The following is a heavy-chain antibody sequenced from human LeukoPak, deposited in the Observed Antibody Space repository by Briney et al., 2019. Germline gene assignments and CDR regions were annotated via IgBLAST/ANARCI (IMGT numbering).Heavy chain of an antibody. V-gene: IGHV4-38-2*02. CDR3: ARGPRITMVRGNWFDP. D-gene: IGHD3-10*01. J-gene: IGHJ5*02. CDR1: GYSISSGYY. Sequence: PSETLSLTCTVSGYSISSGYYWGWIRQPPGKGLEWIGSIYHSGSTYYNPSLKSRVTISVDTSKNQFSLKLSSVTAADTAVYYCARGPRITMVRGNWFDPWGQGTLVTVSS. CDR2: IYHSGST.